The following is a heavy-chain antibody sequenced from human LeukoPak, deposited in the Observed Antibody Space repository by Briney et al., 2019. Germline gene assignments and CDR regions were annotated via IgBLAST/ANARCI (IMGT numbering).Heavy chain of an antibody. CDR2: IIPIFGTA. CDR3: AASIAVAGTPFDY. V-gene: IGHV1-69*13. CDR1: GGTFSSYA. D-gene: IGHD6-19*01. Sequence: ASVKVSCKASGGTFSSYAISWVRQAPGQGLEWMGGIIPIFGTANYAQKFQGRVTITADESTSTAYTELSSVTAADTAVYYCAASIAVAGTPFDYWGQGTLVTVSS. J-gene: IGHJ4*02.